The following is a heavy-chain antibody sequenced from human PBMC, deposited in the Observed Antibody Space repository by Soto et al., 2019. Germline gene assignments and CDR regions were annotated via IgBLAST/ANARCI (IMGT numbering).Heavy chain of an antibody. J-gene: IGHJ1*01. CDR3: ARGRYYYDSSGYYAPLGYFQH. V-gene: IGHV3-48*03. CDR1: GFTFSSYE. Sequence: GGSLRLSCAASGFTFSSYEMNWVRQAPGKGLEWVSYISNSGGTIYYADSVKGRFTISRDNAKNSLYLQSNSQRAEDTAVYYCARGRYYYDSSGYYAPLGYFQHWGQGTLVTVSS. CDR2: ISNSGGTI. D-gene: IGHD3-22*01.